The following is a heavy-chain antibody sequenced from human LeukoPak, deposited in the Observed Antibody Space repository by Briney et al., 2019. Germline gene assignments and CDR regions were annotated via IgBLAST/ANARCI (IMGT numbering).Heavy chain of an antibody. CDR2: IYHSGST. Sequence: SETLSLTCTVSGYSVSSDYYWGWIRQPPGKGLEWIGTIYHSGSTYYNSSLKSRVTISLDTSKNQFSLKLSSVTAADTAVYYCAREPYYYDSSGYYGGGYFDYWGQGTLVTVSS. V-gene: IGHV4-38-2*02. J-gene: IGHJ4*02. D-gene: IGHD3-22*01. CDR3: AREPYYYDSSGYYGGGYFDY. CDR1: GYSVSSDYY.